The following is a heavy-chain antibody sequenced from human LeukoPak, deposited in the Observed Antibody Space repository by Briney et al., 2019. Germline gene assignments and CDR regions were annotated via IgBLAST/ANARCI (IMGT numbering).Heavy chain of an antibody. Sequence: PGGFLRLSCAASGFTCSSYDMHWVRQATGKGVEGVSAIGSAGDTYYPGSVKGRFTISRENAKKSLYLQMNSLRAGDTAVYYSARILGSYGMDVWGQGTTVTVPS. D-gene: IGHD3-10*01. CDR1: GFTCSSYD. CDR2: IGSAGDT. J-gene: IGHJ6*02. V-gene: IGHV3-13*01. CDR3: ARILGSYGMDV.